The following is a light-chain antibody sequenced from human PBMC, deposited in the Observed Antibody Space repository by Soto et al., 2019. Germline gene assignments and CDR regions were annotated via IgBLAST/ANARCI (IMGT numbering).Light chain of an antibody. CDR1: QSVSSY. Sequence: EIVLTHSPATLSLSPGERATLSCSASQSVSSYLAWYQQKPGQAPRLLIYEASNRATGIPARFSGSGSGTDFTLTISSLEPEDFAVYYCQQRTDWVTFGGGTKVDI. CDR2: EAS. V-gene: IGKV3-11*01. J-gene: IGKJ4*01. CDR3: QQRTDWVT.